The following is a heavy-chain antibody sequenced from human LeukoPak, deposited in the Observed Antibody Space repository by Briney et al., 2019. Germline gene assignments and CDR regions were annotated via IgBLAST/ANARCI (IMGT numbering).Heavy chain of an antibody. Sequence: PSETLSLTCTVSGGSISSYYWSWIRQPAGKGLEWIGRIYTSGSTNYNPSLKSRVTISVDTSKNQFSLKLSSVTAADTAVYYCARCARGGTYYYYYYMDVWGKGTTVTISS. CDR1: GGSISSYY. CDR2: IYTSGST. V-gene: IGHV4-4*07. J-gene: IGHJ6*03. D-gene: IGHD4-23*01. CDR3: ARCARGGTYYYYYYMDV.